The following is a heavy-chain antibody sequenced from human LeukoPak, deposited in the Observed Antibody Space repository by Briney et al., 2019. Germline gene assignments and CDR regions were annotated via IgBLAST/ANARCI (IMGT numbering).Heavy chain of an antibody. D-gene: IGHD3-22*01. CDR2: VYYSGST. J-gene: IGHJ5*02. V-gene: IGHV4-39*01. Sequence: SETLSVTCTVSGGSISSSSYYWVWIRQPPGKGLEWLGCVYYSGSTYYNPSLKSRVTISVDTSKSQFSLKLSSVTAADTAVYYCASQGDTSGYYWGFDPWGQGTLVTVSS. CDR1: GGSISSSSYY. CDR3: ASQGDTSGYYWGFDP.